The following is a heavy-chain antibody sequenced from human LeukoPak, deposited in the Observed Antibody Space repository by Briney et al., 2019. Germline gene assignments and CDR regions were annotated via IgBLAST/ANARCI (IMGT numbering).Heavy chain of an antibody. CDR3: AKDFSSSGYYFDY. J-gene: IGHJ4*02. CDR1: GFTLSTYS. D-gene: IGHD3-22*01. CDR2: ISSRSSYI. V-gene: IGHV3-21*01. Sequence: PGGSLRLSCAASGFTLSTYSMNWVRQAPGKGLEWVSSISSRSSYIYYADSVKGRFTISRDNAKNSLYLQMNSLRADDTAVYYCAKDFSSSGYYFDYWGQGTLVTVSS.